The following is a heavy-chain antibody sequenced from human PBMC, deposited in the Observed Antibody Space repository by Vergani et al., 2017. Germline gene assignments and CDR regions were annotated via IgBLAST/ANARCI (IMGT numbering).Heavy chain of an antibody. Sequence: EVQLVESGGGLVQPGGSLRLSCAASGFTVSSNYMSWVRQAPGKGLEWVSVIYSGGSTYYADSVKGRFTISRDNSKNTLYLQMNSLRAEDTAVYYCARERNIVVVVAATPAYYYYGMDVWGQGTTVTVSS. CDR1: GFTVSSNY. J-gene: IGHJ6*02. D-gene: IGHD2-15*01. CDR3: ARERNIVVVVAATPAYYYYGMDV. CDR2: IYSGGST. V-gene: IGHV3-66*02.